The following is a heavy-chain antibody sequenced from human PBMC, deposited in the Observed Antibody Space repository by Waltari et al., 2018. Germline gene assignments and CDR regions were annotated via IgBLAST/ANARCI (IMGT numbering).Heavy chain of an antibody. J-gene: IGHJ4*02. CDR3: VRRLRWSRAY. V-gene: IGHV3-48*03. D-gene: IGHD4-17*01. CDR1: GFTFSDDE. CDR2: IGSTGDVI. Sequence: EVQLVESGGGLVQPGGSLRLSCAAFGFTFSDDEMNWVSQAPGKGLEGVSYIGSTGDVIYYADSVKGRFTISRDNAKNSLFLHLSSLTGEDTAVYYCVRRLRWSRAYWGQGTPVTVSS.